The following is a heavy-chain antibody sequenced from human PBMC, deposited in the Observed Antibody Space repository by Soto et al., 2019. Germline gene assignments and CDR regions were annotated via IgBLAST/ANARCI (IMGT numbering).Heavy chain of an antibody. V-gene: IGHV4-31*03. J-gene: IGHJ5*02. CDR3: ARWWSGSRQGFDP. CDR1: GGSISSGDYY. Sequence: QVQLQESGPGLVKPSQTLSLTCTVSGGSISSGDYYWSWIRQHPGKGLEWIGYIYYCGRTYYHPSLKSRVTLSVETSKNQFPLQLSSVTAADTAVYYCARWWSGSRQGFDPWGQGTLVTVSS. D-gene: IGHD3-3*01. CDR2: IYYCGRT.